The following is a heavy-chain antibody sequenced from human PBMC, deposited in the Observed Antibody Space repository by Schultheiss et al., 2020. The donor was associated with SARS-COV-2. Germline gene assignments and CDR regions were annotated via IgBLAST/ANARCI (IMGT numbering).Heavy chain of an antibody. CDR3: ARVYSHYVYGMDV. V-gene: IGHV4-34*01. Sequence: SETLSLTCAVYGGSFSGYYWSWIRQPPGKGLEWIGEINHSGSTNYNPSLKSRVTISVDTSKNQFSLKLSSVTAADTAVYYCARVYSHYVYGMDVWGQGTTVTVSS. CDR1: GGSFSGYY. J-gene: IGHJ6*02. D-gene: IGHD3-16*01. CDR2: INHSGST.